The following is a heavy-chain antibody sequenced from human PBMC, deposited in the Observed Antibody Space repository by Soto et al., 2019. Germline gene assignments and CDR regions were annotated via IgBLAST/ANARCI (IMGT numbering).Heavy chain of an antibody. Sequence: QVQLVESGGGVVQPGRSLRLSCAASGFTFSSYGMHWVRQAPGKGLEWVAVIWYDGSNKYYADSVKGRFTIYRDNSKSTLYLQMNSLRAEDTAVYYCARDFYPYGDYVVDYWGQGTLVTVSS. CDR3: ARDFYPYGDYVVDY. V-gene: IGHV3-33*01. CDR1: GFTFSSYG. D-gene: IGHD4-17*01. J-gene: IGHJ4*02. CDR2: IWYDGSNK.